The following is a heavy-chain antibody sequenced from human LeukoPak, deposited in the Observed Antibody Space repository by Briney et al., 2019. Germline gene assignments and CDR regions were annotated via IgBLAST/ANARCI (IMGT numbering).Heavy chain of an antibody. CDR1: GFTFSSYA. D-gene: IGHD4-17*01. J-gene: IGHJ4*02. CDR3: ARDPDDYGDYVPSFDS. V-gene: IGHV3-30*04. CDR2: ISYDGSNK. Sequence: GRSLRLSCAASGFTFSSYAMHWVRQAPGKGLEWVAVISYDGSNKYYADSVKGRFTISRDNSKNTLYLQMNSLRAEDTAVYYCARDPDDYGDYVPSFDSWGQGTLVTVSS.